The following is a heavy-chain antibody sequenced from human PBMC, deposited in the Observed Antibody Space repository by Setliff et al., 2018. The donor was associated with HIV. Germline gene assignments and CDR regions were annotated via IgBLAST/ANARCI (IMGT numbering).Heavy chain of an antibody. D-gene: IGHD3-10*01. Sequence: ASETLSLTCNVSGGSIGSYHWAWIRQSPGKGLEYIGNIRHSGYTNYNPSLKSRLNMSVDTSKNQFSLKLSSVTAADTAVYYCARVYYGSGWYFDLWGRGTLVTVSS. CDR3: ARVYYGSGWYFDL. CDR1: GGSIGSYH. J-gene: IGHJ2*01. CDR2: IRHSGYT. V-gene: IGHV4-59*08.